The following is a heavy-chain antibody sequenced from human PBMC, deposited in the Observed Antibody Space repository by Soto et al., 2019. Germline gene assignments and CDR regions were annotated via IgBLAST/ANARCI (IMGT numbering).Heavy chain of an antibody. CDR2: ISGSGGST. V-gene: IGHV3-23*01. Sequence: GGSLRLSCAASGFTFSSYAMSWVRQAPGKGLEWVSAISGSGGSTYYADSVKGRFTISRDNSKNTLYLQMNSLRAEDTAVYYCRGYYDSSGPNWFDPWGQGILVTLSS. J-gene: IGHJ5*02. CDR1: GFTFSSYA. CDR3: RGYYDSSGPNWFDP. D-gene: IGHD3-22*01.